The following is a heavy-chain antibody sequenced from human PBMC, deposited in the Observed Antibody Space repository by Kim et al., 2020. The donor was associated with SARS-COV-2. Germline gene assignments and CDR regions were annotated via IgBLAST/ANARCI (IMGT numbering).Heavy chain of an antibody. J-gene: IGHJ4*02. V-gene: IGHV3-33*01. D-gene: IGHD1-26*01. CDR1: GFTFSSYG. CDR3: ARDLSIVGATISLFGY. Sequence: GGSLRLSCAASGFTFSSYGMHWVRQAPGKGLEWVAVIWYDGSNKYYADSVKGRFTISRDNSKNTLYLQMNSLRAEDTAVYYCARDLSIVGATISLFGYWGQGTLVTVSS. CDR2: IWYDGSNK.